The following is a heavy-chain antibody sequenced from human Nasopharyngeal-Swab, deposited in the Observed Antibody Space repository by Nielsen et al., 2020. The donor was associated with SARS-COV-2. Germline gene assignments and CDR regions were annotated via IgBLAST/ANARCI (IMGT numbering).Heavy chain of an antibody. CDR1: SSYY. D-gene: IGHD3/OR15-3a*01. CDR3: ARLGLDYLYDY. Sequence: SSYYWGWIRQPPGKGLEWIGSIYYSGSTYYNPSLKSRVTISVDTSKNQFSLKLSSVTAADTAVYYCARLGLDYLYDYWGQGTLVTVSS. J-gene: IGHJ4*02. CDR2: IYYSGST. V-gene: IGHV4-39*01.